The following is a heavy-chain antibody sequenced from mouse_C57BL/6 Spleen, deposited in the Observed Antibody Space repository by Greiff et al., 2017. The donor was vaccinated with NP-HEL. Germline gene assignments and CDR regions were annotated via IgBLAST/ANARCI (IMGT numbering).Heavy chain of an antibody. J-gene: IGHJ4*01. CDR3: TRGYYGSSPGHYAMDY. V-gene: IGHV1-5*01. D-gene: IGHD1-1*01. CDR1: GYTFTSYW. CDR2: IYPGNSDT. Sequence: VQLQQSGTVLARPGASVKMSCKTSGYTFTSYWMHWVKQRPGQGLEWIGAIYPGNSDTSYNQKFKGKAKLTAVTSASTAYMELSSLTNEDSAVYYCTRGYYGSSPGHYAMDYWGQGTSVTVSS.